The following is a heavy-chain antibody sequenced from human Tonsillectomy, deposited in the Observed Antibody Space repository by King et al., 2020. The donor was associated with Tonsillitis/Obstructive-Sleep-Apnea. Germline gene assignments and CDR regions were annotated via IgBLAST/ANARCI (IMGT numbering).Heavy chain of an antibody. J-gene: IGHJ5*02. D-gene: IGHD2-2*01. CDR2: ISGSGGAT. CDR3: AKGLDCSSASCYYH. CDR1: GFTFSDYA. Sequence: VQLVESGGGLVQPGGSLRLSCAASGFTFSDYAMSWVRQAPGKGLQWVSAISGSGGATYYADSVKGRFTISRDNSKSTLYLQMNSLRADDTAVYYCAKGLDCSSASCYYHWGQGTLVTVS. V-gene: IGHV3-23*04.